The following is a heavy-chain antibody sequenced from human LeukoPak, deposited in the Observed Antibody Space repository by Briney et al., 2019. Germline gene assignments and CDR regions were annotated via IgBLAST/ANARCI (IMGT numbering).Heavy chain of an antibody. J-gene: IGHJ4*02. CDR3: AKDSVAPITGTTHFDY. Sequence: GGSLRLSCAASGFTFSSYAMSWVRQAPGKGLEWVSAISGSGGSTYYADSVKGRFAISRDNSKNTLYLQMNSLRAEDTAVYYCAKDSVAPITGTTHFDYLGQGTLVTVSS. CDR1: GFTFSSYA. CDR2: ISGSGGST. D-gene: IGHD1-7*01. V-gene: IGHV3-23*01.